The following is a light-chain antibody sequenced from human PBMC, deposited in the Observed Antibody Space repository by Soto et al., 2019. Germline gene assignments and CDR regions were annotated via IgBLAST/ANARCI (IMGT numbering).Light chain of an antibody. CDR1: QSVSSSY. V-gene: IGKV3-20*01. Sequence: EIVLTQSPGTLSLSPGQRATLSCRASQSVSSSYLAWYQQKPGQAPRLLIYGASSRATGIPDGFSGSGSGTDFTLTISSLQSEDFAVYYCQQYNNWTFGQGTKV. CDR2: GAS. CDR3: QQYNNWT. J-gene: IGKJ1*01.